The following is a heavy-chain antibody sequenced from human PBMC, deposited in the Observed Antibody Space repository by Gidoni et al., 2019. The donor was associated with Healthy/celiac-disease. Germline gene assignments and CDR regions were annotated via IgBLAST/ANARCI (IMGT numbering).Heavy chain of an antibody. V-gene: IGHV3-23*01. D-gene: IGHD6-13*01. CDR3: AKVIAAAGTGADY. CDR2: ISGSGGST. J-gene: IGHJ4*02. CDR1: GFTFSSYA. Sequence: EVQLLESAGGLVQPGGSLRLSCAASGFTFSSYAMSWVRQAPGKGLEWVSAISGSGGSTYYADSVKGRFTISRDNSKNTLYLQMNSLRAEDTAVYYCAKVIAAAGTGADYWGQGTLVTVSS.